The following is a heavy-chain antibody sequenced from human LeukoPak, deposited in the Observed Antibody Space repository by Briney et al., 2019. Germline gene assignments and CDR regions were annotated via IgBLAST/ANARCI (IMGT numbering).Heavy chain of an antibody. Sequence: GGSLRLSCAASGFTFSSCGMHWVRQAPGKGLEWVASIWFDGSNNYYGDSVMGRFTISRDNSRNTLFLQMDSLRAEDTAVYYCAKDKGWELQPDGYFDYWGQGTLVTVSS. D-gene: IGHD1-26*01. CDR1: GFTFSSCG. V-gene: IGHV3-30*02. CDR2: IWFDGSNN. CDR3: AKDKGWELQPDGYFDY. J-gene: IGHJ4*02.